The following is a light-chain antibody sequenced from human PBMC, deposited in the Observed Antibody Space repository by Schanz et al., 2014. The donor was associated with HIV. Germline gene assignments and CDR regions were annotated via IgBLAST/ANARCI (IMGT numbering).Light chain of an antibody. J-gene: IGKJ4*01. CDR1: QSVSSH. CDR2: DAS. Sequence: EIVLTQSPAILSLSPGDRATLSCRASQSVSSHLAWYQQKPGQAPRLLIYDASNRATGIPARFSGSGSGTDFTLAINSLQPLDSATYYCQQFSEYPLTFGGGTKVEL. CDR3: QQFSEYPLT. V-gene: IGKV3-11*01.